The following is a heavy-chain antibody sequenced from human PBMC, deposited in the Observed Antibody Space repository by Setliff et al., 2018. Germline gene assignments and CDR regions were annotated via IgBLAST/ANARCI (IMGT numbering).Heavy chain of an antibody. CDR3: ATDPHYASSAYYSNFDY. Sequence: SVKVSCKASGGTFSSYAISWVRQAPGQGLEWMGGIIPILGIANYAQKFQGRVTITADKSTSTAYMELSSLRSEDTAVYYCATDPHYASSAYYSNFDYWGQGTLVTVSS. CDR1: GGTFSSYA. D-gene: IGHD3-22*01. J-gene: IGHJ4*02. CDR2: IIPILGIA. V-gene: IGHV1-69*10.